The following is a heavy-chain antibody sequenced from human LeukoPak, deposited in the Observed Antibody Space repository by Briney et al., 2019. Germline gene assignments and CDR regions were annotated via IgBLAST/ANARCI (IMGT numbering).Heavy chain of an antibody. J-gene: IGHJ4*02. Sequence: GGSLRLSCAASGFTFSSYAMHWVRQAPGKGLEWVAVISYDGSDKYYADYVKGRFTISRDNSKNTLYLQMNSLRAEDTAVYYCANTIFPYWGQGTLVTVSS. CDR2: ISYDGSDK. D-gene: IGHD3-3*01. CDR3: ANTIFPY. CDR1: GFTFSSYA. V-gene: IGHV3-30-3*01.